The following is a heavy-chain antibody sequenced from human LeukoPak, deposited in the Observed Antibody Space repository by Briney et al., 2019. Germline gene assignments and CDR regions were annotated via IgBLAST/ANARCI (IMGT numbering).Heavy chain of an antibody. V-gene: IGHV3-64*01. Sequence: PGGSLRLSCAASGFTFSSYAMHWVRQAPGKGLEYVSAISSNGGSTYYANSVKGRFTISRDNSKNTLYLQMGGLRAEDMAVYYCARAVYYYDSSGYPLYYFDYWGQGTLVTVSS. J-gene: IGHJ4*02. D-gene: IGHD3-22*01. CDR2: ISSNGGST. CDR1: GFTFSSYA. CDR3: ARAVYYYDSSGYPLYYFDY.